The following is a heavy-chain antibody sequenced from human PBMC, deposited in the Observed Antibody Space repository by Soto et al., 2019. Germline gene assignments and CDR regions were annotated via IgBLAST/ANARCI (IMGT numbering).Heavy chain of an antibody. J-gene: IGHJ6*02. D-gene: IGHD2-15*01. V-gene: IGHV2-5*02. Sequence: QITLKESGPTLVKPTQTLTLTCTFSGFSLSTSGVGVGWIRQPPGKALEWLALIYWDDDKRYSPSLKSRLTITNDSSKXXXVXXXXXXXXXXXXXXXXXXXXXXGGXCWDVDYYYGMDVWGQGTTVTVSS. CDR1: GFSLSTSGVG. CDR2: IYWDDDK. CDR3: XXXXXXGGXCWDVDYYYGMDV.